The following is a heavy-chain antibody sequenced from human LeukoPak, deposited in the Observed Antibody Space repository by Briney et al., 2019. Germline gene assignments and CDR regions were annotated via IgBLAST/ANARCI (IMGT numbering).Heavy chain of an antibody. CDR1: GYTFTGYY. Sequence: ASVKVSCKASGYTFTGYYMHWVRQAPGQGLEWMGWMNPNSGNTGYAQKFQGRVTMTRNTSISTAYMELSSLRSEDTAVYYCARGGDYYDSSGPNNWFDPWGQGTLVTVSS. V-gene: IGHV1-8*02. J-gene: IGHJ5*02. CDR3: ARGGDYYDSSGPNNWFDP. CDR2: MNPNSGNT. D-gene: IGHD3-22*01.